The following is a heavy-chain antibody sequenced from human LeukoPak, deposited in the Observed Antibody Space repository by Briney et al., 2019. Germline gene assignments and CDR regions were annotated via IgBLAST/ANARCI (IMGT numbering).Heavy chain of an antibody. CDR3: ARGSLRYYYDSSGYYQGDAFDI. CDR1: GFTFSSYG. D-gene: IGHD3-22*01. V-gene: IGHV3-30*03. CDR2: ISYDGSNK. J-gene: IGHJ3*02. Sequence: PGRSLRLSCAASGFTFSSYGMHWVRQAPGKGLEWVAVISYDGSNKYYAGSVKGRFTISRDNSKNTLYLQMNSLRAEDTAVYYCARGSLRYYYDSSGYYQGDAFDIWGQGTMVTVSS.